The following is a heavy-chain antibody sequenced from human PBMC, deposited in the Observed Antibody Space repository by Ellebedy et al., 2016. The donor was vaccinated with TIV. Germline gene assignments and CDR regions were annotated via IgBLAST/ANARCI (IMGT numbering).Heavy chain of an antibody. CDR3: AKAWFGFYYFGLDV. CDR2: ISDRGGNT. Sequence: GESLKISCAASGFGFSRDAMSWVRQAPGKGLEWVSGISDRGGNTYYADAFKGRFTISRDNSKKTLYMQINSLTAGDTAVYSCAKAWFGFYYFGLDVWGHGTTVIVSS. V-gene: IGHV3-23*01. CDR1: GFGFSRDA. J-gene: IGHJ6*02. D-gene: IGHD3-10*01.